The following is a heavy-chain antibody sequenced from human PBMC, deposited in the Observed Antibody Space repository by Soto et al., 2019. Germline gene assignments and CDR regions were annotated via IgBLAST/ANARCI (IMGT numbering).Heavy chain of an antibody. J-gene: IGHJ5*02. D-gene: IGHD2-2*01. CDR1: GFTFSNYG. Sequence: PGGSLRLSCAASGFTFSNYGMHWVRQAPGKGLEWVTFISYDGSKKYYGDYVKGRFTISRDNSKKILYLQINSLRAEDTALFFCAKDPYCFSTSCYVVWFDPWGQGTLVTVSS. V-gene: IGHV3-30*18. CDR2: ISYDGSKK. CDR3: AKDPYCFSTSCYVVWFDP.